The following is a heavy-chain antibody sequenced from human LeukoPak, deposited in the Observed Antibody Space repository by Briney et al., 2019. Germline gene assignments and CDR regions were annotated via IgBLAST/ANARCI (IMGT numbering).Heavy chain of an antibody. CDR1: GFGFSSYG. CDR2: ISAYTGQT. CDR3: ARGPGIDVAGVFDY. D-gene: IGHD6-19*01. V-gene: IGHV1-18*04. Sequence: ASVKVSCKASGFGFSSYGINWVRQAPGQRLEWMGWISAYTGQTKYLQKMRGRVTMTTDTSTNTACMELRSLTSDDTAVYYCARGPGIDVAGVFDYWGKGSLVIVSS. J-gene: IGHJ4*02.